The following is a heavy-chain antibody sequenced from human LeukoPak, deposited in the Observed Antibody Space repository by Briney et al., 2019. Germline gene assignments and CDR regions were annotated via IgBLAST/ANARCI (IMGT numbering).Heavy chain of an antibody. J-gene: IGHJ4*02. CDR1: GFTXXSYA. V-gene: IGHV3-23*01. D-gene: IGHD5-18*01. Sequence: LRLSCAASGFTXXSYAMXWVRQAPGKGLEWVSAISGSGGSTYYADSVKGRFTISRDNSKNTLYLQMNSLRAEDTAVYYCAKFLDTAMVGHYWGQGTLVTVSS. CDR3: AKFLDTAMVGHY. CDR2: ISGSGGST.